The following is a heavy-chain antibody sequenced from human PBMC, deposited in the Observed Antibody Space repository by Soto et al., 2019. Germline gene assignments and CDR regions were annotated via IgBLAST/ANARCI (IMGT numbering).Heavy chain of an antibody. D-gene: IGHD3-10*01. CDR2: MYDTGST. CDR1: GASMSSGVYS. V-gene: IGHV4-30-2*01. J-gene: IGHJ5*02. CDR3: ARDRGTGSFYPT. Sequence: QLQLQESGSGLVKPSQTLSLTCAVSGASMSSGVYSWSWIRQPPGKGLEWIGYMYDTGSTYYNPSLKLRVTISADMSKNHLSLNLTSVTAADTAVYYCARDRGTGSFYPTWGQGILVTVSS.